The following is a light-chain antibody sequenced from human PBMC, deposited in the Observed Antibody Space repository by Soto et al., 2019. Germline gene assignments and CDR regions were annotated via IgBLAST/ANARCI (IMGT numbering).Light chain of an antibody. Sequence: DIVLTQTPLFLSVTPGQPASISCRSTQSLLHSDGKTYFYWFLQKAGQPPQLLIYEVSNRFSGVSDRLSGGCSGTDFTLKISRVEADDVGIYYGMQSIKLPYTFGQGTKLEI. CDR3: MQSIKLPYT. J-gene: IGKJ2*01. CDR1: QSLLHSDGKTY. V-gene: IGKV2D-29*01. CDR2: EVS.